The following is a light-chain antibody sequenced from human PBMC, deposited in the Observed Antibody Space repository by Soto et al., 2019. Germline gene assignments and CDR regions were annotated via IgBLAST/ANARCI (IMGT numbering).Light chain of an antibody. Sequence: DIQMTQSPASLSASPGDRATITCRTSQGISTSLAWYQQKPGKAPKLLIFAASTLQSGIPARFSGSGSGTEFTLTISSLQPEDVAAYYCQKYNNGPWTFGRGTKVDIK. CDR1: QGISTS. V-gene: IGKV1-27*01. CDR3: QKYNNGPWT. J-gene: IGKJ1*01. CDR2: AAS.